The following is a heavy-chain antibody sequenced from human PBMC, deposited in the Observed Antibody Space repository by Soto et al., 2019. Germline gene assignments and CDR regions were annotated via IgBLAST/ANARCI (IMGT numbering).Heavy chain of an antibody. D-gene: IGHD2-21*01. CDR1: GGTFSSYT. Sequence: QVQLVQSVAEVKKPGSSVKVSCKASGGTFSSYTISWVRQAPGQGLEWMGRIIPILGIANYAQKFQGRVTITAEKSTSTAYMELSSLRSEDTAVYYCAKSLYCGGDCYLPGWFDPWGQGTLVTVSS. CDR2: IIPILGIA. J-gene: IGHJ5*02. V-gene: IGHV1-69*02. CDR3: AKSLYCGGDCYLPGWFDP.